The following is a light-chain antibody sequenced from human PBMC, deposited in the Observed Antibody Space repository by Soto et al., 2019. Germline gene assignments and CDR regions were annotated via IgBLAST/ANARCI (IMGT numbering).Light chain of an antibody. CDR2: AAS. CDR1: QGISTY. V-gene: IGKV1-39*01. CDR3: QQSYSTTWT. Sequence: DIQMNQSPSSLSASVGDRVTITCRASQGISTYLNWYQQKPGKAPKLLIYAASSLQSGVPSRFSGGGSETDFTLTISSLQPEHFATYSCQQSYSTTWTFGQGTKVDIK. J-gene: IGKJ1*01.